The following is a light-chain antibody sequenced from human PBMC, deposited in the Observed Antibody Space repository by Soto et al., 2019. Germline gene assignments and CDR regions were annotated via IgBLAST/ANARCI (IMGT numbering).Light chain of an antibody. CDR1: QGIRND. J-gene: IGKJ4*01. Sequence: AIQMTQSPSSLSASVGDRVTITCRASQGIRNDLDWYQQKPGKAPKRLIYAAATFHSGVPSRFSGSGSGTEFALTISSLQHEDFAPYCCLQAYHHPLLFGGGTKVEIE. CDR2: AAA. V-gene: IGKV1-6*01. CDR3: LQAYHHPLL.